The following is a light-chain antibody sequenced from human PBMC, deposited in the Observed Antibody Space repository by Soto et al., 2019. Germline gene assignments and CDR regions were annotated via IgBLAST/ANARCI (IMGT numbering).Light chain of an antibody. J-gene: IGLJ2*01. CDR2: DDS. Sequence: SYELTQPPSVSVAPGQTARITCGGNNIKSKSVHWYQQRPGQAPVLVVHDDSDLPSGIHERFSGSNSENTATLIITRVEAVDEADYYCQVWDTGNDHVVFGGGTKLTVL. CDR1: NIKSKS. CDR3: QVWDTGNDHVV. V-gene: IGLV3-21*02.